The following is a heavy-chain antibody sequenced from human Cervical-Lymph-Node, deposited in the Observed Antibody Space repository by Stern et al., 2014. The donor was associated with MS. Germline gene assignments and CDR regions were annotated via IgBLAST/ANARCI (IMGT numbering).Heavy chain of an antibody. D-gene: IGHD6-19*01. CDR1: GVTVSSSF. CDR3: ARNGYSIGWDHDAFDI. CDR2: IYSGGST. V-gene: IGHV3-53*04. J-gene: IGHJ3*02. Sequence: EVQLVESGGGLVQPGGSLRLSCAASGVTVSSSFVSWVRQAPGKGLEWISVIYSGGSTYFADSVKGRFTLSRHNSNNTLYLQMNSLRPEDTAVYYCARNGYSIGWDHDAFDIWGQGTMVTVSS.